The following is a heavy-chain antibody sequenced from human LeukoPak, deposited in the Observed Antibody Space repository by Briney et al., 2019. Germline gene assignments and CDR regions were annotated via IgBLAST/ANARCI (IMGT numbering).Heavy chain of an antibody. CDR2: IYYSGST. Sequence: SETLSLTCTVSGGSISSYYWSWIRQPPGKGLEWIAYIYYSGSTNYNPSLKSRVTISVDTSKNQFSLKLSSVTAADTAVYYCARVKTSQQQLVRFYNWFDPWGQGTLVTVSS. J-gene: IGHJ5*02. CDR3: ARVKTSQQQLVRFYNWFDP. D-gene: IGHD6-13*01. CDR1: GGSISSYY. V-gene: IGHV4-59*01.